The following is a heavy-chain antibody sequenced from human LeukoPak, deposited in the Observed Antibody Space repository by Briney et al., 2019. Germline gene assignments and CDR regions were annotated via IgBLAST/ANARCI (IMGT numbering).Heavy chain of an antibody. D-gene: IGHD6-13*01. CDR2: IYYSGNT. CDR3: ARRIEYSSSWRDAFDI. CDR1: GGSISTSNYY. Sequence: PSETLSLTCTVSGGSISTSNYYWGWIRQPPGKGLEWIGSIYYSGNTYYNPSLKSRVTISVDTSKNQFSLKLSSVTAADTAVYYCARRIEYSSSWRDAFDIWGQGTMVTVSS. J-gene: IGHJ3*02. V-gene: IGHV4-39*01.